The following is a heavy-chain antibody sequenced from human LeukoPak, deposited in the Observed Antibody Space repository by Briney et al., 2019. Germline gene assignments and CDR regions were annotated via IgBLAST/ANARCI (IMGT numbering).Heavy chain of an antibody. Sequence: ASVKVSCKASGYTFTSYGISWVRQAPGQGLEWMGWISAYNGNTNYAQKFQGRVTMTTDTTTSTVYMELRSLRSDDTAVYYCARGPPTVPYYFDYWGQGTLVSVSS. CDR3: ARGPPTVPYYFDY. CDR2: ISAYNGNT. D-gene: IGHD4-17*01. CDR1: GYTFTSYG. J-gene: IGHJ4*02. V-gene: IGHV1-18*01.